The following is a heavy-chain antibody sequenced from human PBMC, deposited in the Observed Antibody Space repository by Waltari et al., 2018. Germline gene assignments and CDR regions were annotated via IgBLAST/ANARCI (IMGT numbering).Heavy chain of an antibody. D-gene: IGHD5-18*01. V-gene: IGHV4-39*07. Sequence: QLQLQESGPGLVKPSETLSLTCTVSGGSISSSSYYWGWIRQPPGKGLEWIGSIYYSGSTYYNPSLKSRVTISVDTSKNQFSLKLSSVTAADTAVDYCAREVLDTVGGGSNDYWGQGTLVTVSS. J-gene: IGHJ4*02. CDR2: IYYSGST. CDR1: GGSISSSSYY. CDR3: AREVLDTVGGGSNDY.